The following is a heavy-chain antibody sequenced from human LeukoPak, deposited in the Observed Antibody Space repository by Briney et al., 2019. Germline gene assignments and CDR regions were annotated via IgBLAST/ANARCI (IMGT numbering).Heavy chain of an antibody. V-gene: IGHV3-30-3*01. D-gene: IGHD3-22*01. CDR1: GFTFSSYA. CDR3: ARDLDYYDSSGHATLDY. Sequence: GGSLRFSCAASGFTFSSYAMHWVRQAPGKGLEWVAVISYDGSNKYYADSVKGRFTISRDNSKNTLYLQMNSLRAEDTAVYYCARDLDYYDSSGHATLDYWGQGTLVTVSS. CDR2: ISYDGSNK. J-gene: IGHJ4*02.